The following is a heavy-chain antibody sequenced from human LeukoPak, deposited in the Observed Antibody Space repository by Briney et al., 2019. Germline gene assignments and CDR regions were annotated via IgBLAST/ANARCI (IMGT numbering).Heavy chain of an antibody. D-gene: IGHD2-15*01. CDR3: ARHNRVVAPDY. V-gene: IGHV4-39*01. CDR1: GVSISSISYY. CDR2: IYYSGTT. Sequence: PSETLSLTCTVSGVSISSISYYWGWIRQPPGKGRGWIGNIYYSGTTYYHPSLNSRVTTPDATSNNPFSHKVTSIPAAAAAVYCCARHNRVVAPDYRGQGTLVTVSS. J-gene: IGHJ4*02.